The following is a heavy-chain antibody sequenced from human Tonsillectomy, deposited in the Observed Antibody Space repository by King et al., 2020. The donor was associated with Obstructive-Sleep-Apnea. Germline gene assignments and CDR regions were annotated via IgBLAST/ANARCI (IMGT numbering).Heavy chain of an antibody. V-gene: IGHV1-8*01. Sequence: VQLVESGAEVKKPGASVKVSCKASGYTFTSFDIIWVRQATGQGLEWMGWMNPNSGNTGYAQKFQGRVIMTRNTSLNTSYMELSSLRSEDTAIYYCARGSRTFDIWGQGTVVTVSS. CDR3: ARGSRTFDI. D-gene: IGHD1-14*01. CDR2: MNPNSGNT. J-gene: IGHJ3*02. CDR1: GYTFTSFD.